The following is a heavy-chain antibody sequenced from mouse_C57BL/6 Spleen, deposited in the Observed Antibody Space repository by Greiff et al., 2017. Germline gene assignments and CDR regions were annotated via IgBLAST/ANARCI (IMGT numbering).Heavy chain of an antibody. D-gene: IGHD1-1*01. CDR2: IDPETGGT. CDR1: GYTFTDYE. Sequence: QVQLQQSGAELVRPGASVTLSCKASGYTFTDYEMHWVKQTPVHGLEWIGAIDPETGGTAYNQKFKGKAILTADKSSSTAYMELRSLTSEDSAVYYCTRRGVYYPGYFDYWGQGTTLTVSS. V-gene: IGHV1-15*01. CDR3: TRRGVYYPGYFDY. J-gene: IGHJ2*01.